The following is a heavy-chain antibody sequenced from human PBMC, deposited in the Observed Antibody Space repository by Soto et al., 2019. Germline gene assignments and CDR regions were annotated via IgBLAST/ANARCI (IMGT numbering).Heavy chain of an antibody. D-gene: IGHD3-22*01. J-gene: IGHJ6*02. CDR3: AKDLKGHDDRSGYYLDFYYGMDV. CDR1: GFTFTTYG. CDR2: ISYDEVNK. V-gene: IGHV3-30*18. Sequence: GGSLRLSCAAFGFTFTTYGMHWVRQAPGKGLEWVAVISYDEVNKFYVDSVEGRFTISRDNSKNTLHLQMNNLRAEDTAVYYCAKDLKGHDDRSGYYLDFYYGMDVWGQGTTVTVSS.